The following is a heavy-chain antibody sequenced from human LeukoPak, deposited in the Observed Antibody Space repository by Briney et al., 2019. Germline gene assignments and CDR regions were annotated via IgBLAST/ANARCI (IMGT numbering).Heavy chain of an antibody. Sequence: GGSLRLSCAASGFTFSDYYMSWIRQAPGKGLEWISYISSSGSTINHAGSVKGRLTISRDNAKNSLYLQMNSLRAEDTAVYYCARGGYGGALYFAYWGQGSLVTVSS. CDR1: GFTFSDYY. V-gene: IGHV3-11*01. J-gene: IGHJ4*02. CDR2: ISSSGSTI. CDR3: ARGGYGGALYFAY. D-gene: IGHD4-23*01.